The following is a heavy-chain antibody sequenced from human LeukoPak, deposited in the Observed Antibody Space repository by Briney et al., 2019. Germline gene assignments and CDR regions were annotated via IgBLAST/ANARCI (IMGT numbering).Heavy chain of an antibody. J-gene: IGHJ6*04. CDR3: AKEDLYDGMDV. Sequence: GGSLRLSCAASGFTFSNYAMSWVRQAPGKGLEWVSAISDSGGFTYYVDSVKGRFTISRDNSKKTLYLQMNGLRAEDTALYYWAKEDLYDGMDVWGKGTTVTVSS. CDR1: GFTFSNYA. CDR2: ISDSGGFT. V-gene: IGHV3-23*01.